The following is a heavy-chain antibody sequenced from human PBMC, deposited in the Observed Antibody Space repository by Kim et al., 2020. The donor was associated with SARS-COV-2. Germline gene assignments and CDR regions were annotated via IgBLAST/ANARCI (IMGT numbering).Heavy chain of an antibody. CDR3: SRHLAAPPYYFYYNMYF. J-gene: IGHJ6*03. D-gene: IGHD6-6*01. CDR1: GVSIQYY. CDR2: IYYTGTT. Sequence: SETLSLTCAVSGVSIQYYWGWLRQPPGKGLEWIGTIYYTGTTYYNPSLQSRVTISIDTSENRLSLNLTSVIAADTAVYFCSRHLAAPPYYFYYNMYFWG. V-gene: IGHV4-39*01.